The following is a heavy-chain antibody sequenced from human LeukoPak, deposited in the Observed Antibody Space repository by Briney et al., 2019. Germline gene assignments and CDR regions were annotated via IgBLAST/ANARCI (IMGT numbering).Heavy chain of an antibody. Sequence: PSETLSLTCAVSGGSISSSNWWSWVRQPPGKGLEWIGEIYHSGSTNYNPSLKSRVTISVDKSKNQFSLKLSSVTAADTAVYYCAGGVDYYDSLGAFDIWGQGTMVTVSS. V-gene: IGHV4-4*02. CDR2: IYHSGST. J-gene: IGHJ3*02. CDR3: AGGVDYYDSLGAFDI. D-gene: IGHD3-22*01. CDR1: GGSISSSNW.